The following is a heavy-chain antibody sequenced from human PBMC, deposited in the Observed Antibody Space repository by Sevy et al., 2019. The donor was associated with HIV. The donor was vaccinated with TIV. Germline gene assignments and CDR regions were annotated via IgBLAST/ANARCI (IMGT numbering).Heavy chain of an antibody. J-gene: IGHJ4*02. Sequence: GGSLRLSCAASGFKFDNYAMPWVRQAPGLGLVWVSAISVSGRLSYADSVKGRFTISRDSSKKMIYLHLNSLRADDTATYYCAKDGYSSGLLYYFDHWGQRTLVTVSS. V-gene: IGHV3-23*01. CDR3: AKDGYSSGLLYYFDH. D-gene: IGHD6-19*01. CDR2: ISVSGRL. CDR1: GFKFDNYA.